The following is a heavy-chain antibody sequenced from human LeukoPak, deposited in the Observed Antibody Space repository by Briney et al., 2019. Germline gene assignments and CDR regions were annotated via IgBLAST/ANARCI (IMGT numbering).Heavy chain of an antibody. CDR2: IYSGGST. Sequence: GGPLRLSCAASGFTVSSNYMSWVRQAPGKGLEWVSVIYSGGSTYYADSVKGRFTISRDNSKNTLYLQMNSLRAEDTAVYYCARADQLLGNAFDIWGQGTMVTVSS. J-gene: IGHJ3*02. CDR1: GFTVSSNY. V-gene: IGHV3-66*02. D-gene: IGHD2-2*01. CDR3: ARADQLLGNAFDI.